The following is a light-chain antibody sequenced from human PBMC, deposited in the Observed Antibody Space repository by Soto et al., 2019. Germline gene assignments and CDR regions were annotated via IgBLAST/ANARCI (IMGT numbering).Light chain of an antibody. CDR1: QSVSTN. CDR2: GAS. Sequence: EIVMTQSPATLSVSPGERATLSCRASQSVSTNFGWYQQRPGQAPRLLIYGASTRATGIPARFSGSGSGTEFTLTISSLQSEDFALYYCQQYDYWYTFGQGTKLEIK. J-gene: IGKJ2*01. CDR3: QQYDYWYT. V-gene: IGKV3-15*01.